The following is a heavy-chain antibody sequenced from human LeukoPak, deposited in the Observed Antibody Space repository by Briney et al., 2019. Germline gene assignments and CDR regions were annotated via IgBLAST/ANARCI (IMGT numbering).Heavy chain of an antibody. J-gene: IGHJ6*02. CDR2: FYHSGST. V-gene: IGHV4-4*02. D-gene: IGHD3-9*01. CDR1: GGSISSSNW. CDR3: ARLRDYDILTGYYGYYYGMNV. Sequence: PSGTLSLTCAVSGGSISSSNWWSWVRQPPGKGLEWIGEFYHSGSTNYNPSLKSRVTISVDKSKNQFSLKLSSVTAADTAVYYCARLRDYDILTGYYGYYYGMNVWGQGTTVTVSS.